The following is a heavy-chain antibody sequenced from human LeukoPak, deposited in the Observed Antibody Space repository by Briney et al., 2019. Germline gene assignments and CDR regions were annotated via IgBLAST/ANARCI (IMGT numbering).Heavy chain of an antibody. CDR3: AKSMYSSSSHFDY. V-gene: IGHV3-30*18. Sequence: GGSLRLSCAASGFTFSSYGMHWVRQAPGKGLEWVAVISYDGSNKYYADSVKGRFTISRDNSKNTLYLQMNSLGAEDTAVYYCAKSMYSSSSHFDYWGQGTLVTVSS. D-gene: IGHD6-6*01. CDR2: ISYDGSNK. CDR1: GFTFSSYG. J-gene: IGHJ4*02.